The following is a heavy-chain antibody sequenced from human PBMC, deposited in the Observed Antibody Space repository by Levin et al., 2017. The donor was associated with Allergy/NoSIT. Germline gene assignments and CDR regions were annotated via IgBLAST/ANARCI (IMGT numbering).Heavy chain of an antibody. CDR3: ARARITMIVLITHDAFDI. V-gene: IGHV1-69*13. CDR2: IIPIFGTA. J-gene: IGHJ3*02. Sequence: EASVKVSCKASGGTFSSYAISWVRQAPGQGLEWMGGIIPIFGTANYAQKFQGRVTITADESTSTAYMELSSLRSEDTAVYYCARARITMIVLITHDAFDIWGQGTMVTVSS. CDR1: GGTFSSYA. D-gene: IGHD3-22*01.